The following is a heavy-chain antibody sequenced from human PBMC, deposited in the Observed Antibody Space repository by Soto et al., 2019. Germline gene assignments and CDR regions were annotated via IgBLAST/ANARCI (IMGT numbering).Heavy chain of an antibody. CDR1: GFTFSNAW. V-gene: IGHV3-15*07. CDR2: IKSKTDGGTT. D-gene: IGHD3-10*01. J-gene: IGHJ6*02. CDR3: TTEGSELLWFGELYGYYYGMDV. Sequence: EVQLVESGGGLVKPGGSLRLSSAASGFTFSNAWMNWVRQAPGKGLEWVGRIKSKTDGGTTDYAAPVKGRFTISRDDSKNTLYLQMNSLKTEDTAVYYCTTEGSELLWFGELYGYYYGMDVWGQGTTVTVSS.